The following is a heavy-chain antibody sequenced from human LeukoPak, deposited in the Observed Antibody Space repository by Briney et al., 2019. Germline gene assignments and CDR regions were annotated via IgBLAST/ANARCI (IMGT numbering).Heavy chain of an antibody. Sequence: SETLSLTCAVYGGSFSGYYWSWIRQPPGKGLEWIGEINHSGSTNYNLSLKSRVTISVDTSKNQFSLKLSSVTAADTAVYYCARARMTTVRKNYGMDVWGKGTTVTVSS. V-gene: IGHV4-34*01. CDR3: ARARMTTVRKNYGMDV. J-gene: IGHJ6*04. CDR1: GGSFSGYY. D-gene: IGHD4-17*01. CDR2: INHSGST.